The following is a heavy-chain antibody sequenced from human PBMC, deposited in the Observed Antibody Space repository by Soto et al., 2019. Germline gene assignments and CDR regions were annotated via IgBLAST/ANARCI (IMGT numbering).Heavy chain of an antibody. Sequence: PGGSLRLSCAASGFTFSSYGMHWVRQAPGKGLEWVAVIWYDGSNKYYADSVKGRFTISRDNSKNTLYLQMNSLRAEDTAVYYCARDGYSSGWYAGHYYYYGMDVWGQGTTVTSP. CDR2: IWYDGSNK. CDR1: GFTFSSYG. CDR3: ARDGYSSGWYAGHYYYYGMDV. V-gene: IGHV3-33*01. J-gene: IGHJ6*02. D-gene: IGHD6-19*01.